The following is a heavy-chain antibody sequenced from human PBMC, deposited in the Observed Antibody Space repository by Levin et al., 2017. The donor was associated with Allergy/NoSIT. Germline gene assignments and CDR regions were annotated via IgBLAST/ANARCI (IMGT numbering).Heavy chain of an antibody. V-gene: IGHV3-11*01. CDR1: GFTFRDYY. CDR2: ISSSGKTR. J-gene: IGHJ4*02. CDR3: ARESPDYDILSGYYGPYFDY. D-gene: IGHD3-9*01. Sequence: KAGGSLRLSCTASGFTFRDYYISWIRQAPGKGLEWISYISSSGKTRYLVDSLRGRFSISRDNALNSVYLQMNSLRAEDTAVYFCARESPDYDILSGYYGPYFDYWGQGILVTVSS.